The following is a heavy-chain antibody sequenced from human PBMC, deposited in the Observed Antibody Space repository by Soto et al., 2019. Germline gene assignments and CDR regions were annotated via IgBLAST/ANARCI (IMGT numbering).Heavy chain of an antibody. D-gene: IGHD3-3*01. CDR2: IYYSGST. Sequence: SETLSLTCTVSGGSISSSSYYWGWIRQPPGKGLEWIGSIYYSGSTYYNPSLKSRVTISVDTSKNQFSLKLSSVTAADTAVYYCAREDKSGRYYFDYWGQGTLVTVSS. CDR1: GGSISSSSYY. CDR3: AREDKSGRYYFDY. V-gene: IGHV4-39*07. J-gene: IGHJ4*02.